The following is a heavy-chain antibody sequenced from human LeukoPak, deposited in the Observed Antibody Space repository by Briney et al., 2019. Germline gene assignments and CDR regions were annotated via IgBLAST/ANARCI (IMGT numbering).Heavy chain of an antibody. CDR1: GFTFSSYW. V-gene: IGHV3-7*01. CDR2: IKQDGSEK. D-gene: IGHD5-18*01. CDR3: ARDTGGGYSCYDC. Sequence: GGSLRLSCAASGFTFSSYWMTWIRQAPGKGLEWVASIKQDGSEKYYVDSVKGRFTISRDNAKNSLYLQMNSLRAEDTAVYYCARDTGGGYSCYDCWGQGTLVTVSS. J-gene: IGHJ4*02.